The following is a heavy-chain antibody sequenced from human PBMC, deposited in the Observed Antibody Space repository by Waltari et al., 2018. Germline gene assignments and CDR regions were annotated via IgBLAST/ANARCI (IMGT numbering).Heavy chain of an antibody. Sequence: QVQLQESGPGLVKPSETLSLTCAVSGYPISSGFYWGWFRQPPGKGLEWIGSIYHSGSTYYNPSLKSRVSLSVDTSTNQFSLNLISVTAADTALYYWARDRGAADYIDY. D-gene: IGHD3-10*01. J-gene: IGHJ4*01. CDR3: ARDRGAADYIDY. CDR2: IYHSGST. V-gene: IGHV4-38-2*02. CDR1: GYPISSGFY.